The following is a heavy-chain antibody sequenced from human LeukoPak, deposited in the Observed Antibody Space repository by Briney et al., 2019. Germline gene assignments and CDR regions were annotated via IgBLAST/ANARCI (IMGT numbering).Heavy chain of an antibody. CDR2: IYSSGST. CDR1: GGSITSGSYY. Sequence: SETLSLTGTVSGGSITSGSYYWSWIRQPAGKGLEWIGRIYSSGSTNYNPSLKSRVTMSVDTSKNQFSLKLSSVTAADTALYYCARDKGLGGSYYKPNWFDPWGQGTLVTVSS. D-gene: IGHD1-26*01. J-gene: IGHJ5*02. CDR3: ARDKGLGGSYYKPNWFDP. V-gene: IGHV4-61*02.